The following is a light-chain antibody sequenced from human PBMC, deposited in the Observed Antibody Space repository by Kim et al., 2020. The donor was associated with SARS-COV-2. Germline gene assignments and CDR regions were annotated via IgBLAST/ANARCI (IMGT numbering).Light chain of an antibody. CDR2: GKN. CDR3: PSLDSYYNVV. CDR1: SLSSYY. Sequence: SSELTQDPAVSVALGQTVRITCQGDSLSSYYATWYQHKPGQAPIVVIYGKNNLPSGVPYRFSGSTSGNTASLTITGTPAGDEALYYFPSLDSYYNVVFGG. J-gene: IGLJ2*01. V-gene: IGLV3-19*01.